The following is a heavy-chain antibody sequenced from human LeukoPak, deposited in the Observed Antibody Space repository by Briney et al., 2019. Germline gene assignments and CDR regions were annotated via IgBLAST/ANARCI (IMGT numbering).Heavy chain of an antibody. Sequence: ASVMVSCKASGYTFTGYYIHWVRQAPGQGLECMGWINPNSGGTNYAQKFQGRVTMTRDTSISTAYMELSRLRSDDTAVYYCARDGESAALNWFDPWGQGTLVTVSS. CDR2: INPNSGGT. V-gene: IGHV1-2*02. D-gene: IGHD6-13*01. CDR3: ARDGESAALNWFDP. CDR1: GYTFTGYY. J-gene: IGHJ5*02.